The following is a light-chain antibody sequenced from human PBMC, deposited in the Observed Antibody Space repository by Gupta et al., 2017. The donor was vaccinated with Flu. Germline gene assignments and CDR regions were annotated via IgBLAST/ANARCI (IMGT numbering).Light chain of an antibody. CDR2: DAS. CDR3: QQRSNGPPSFT. CDR1: QSVSTY. Sequence: EIVLTQSPATLSLSPGERATLSCRASQSVSTYLAWYQQKPGQAPRLLIYDASNRATGIPARFSGSGAGTDFTLTIISLEPEDFAVYYCQQRSNGPPSFTFGHGTKVDIK. V-gene: IGKV3-11*01. J-gene: IGKJ3*01.